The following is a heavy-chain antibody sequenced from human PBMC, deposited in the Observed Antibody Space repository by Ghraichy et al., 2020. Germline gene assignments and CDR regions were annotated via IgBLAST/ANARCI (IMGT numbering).Heavy chain of an antibody. Sequence: GESLNISCAASGFSFSSYAMHWVRQAPGKGLEWVALISSGGGYEYYADSVKGRFTISRDNSKNSLYLQMNSLGSDDTSVYYCARGSDTQWLSSPIEHWGQGTLVTVSS. V-gene: IGHV3-30-3*01. D-gene: IGHD6-19*01. J-gene: IGHJ4*02. CDR1: GFSFSSYA. CDR2: ISSGGGYE. CDR3: ARGSDTQWLSSPIEH.